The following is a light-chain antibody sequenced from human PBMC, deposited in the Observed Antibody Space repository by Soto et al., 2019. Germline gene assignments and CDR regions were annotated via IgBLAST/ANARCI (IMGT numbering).Light chain of an antibody. CDR1: QGVSRY. CDR3: QPSRNWPLT. V-gene: IGKV3-11*01. Sequence: EIVLTQSPATLSLSPGERAILSCRASQGVSRYLAWFRQKPDQAPRILIYDASNSATGIPARFSGCGSGTDFTISINSLAPDDLAVYYCQPSRNWPLTIGGGAKVELK. J-gene: IGKJ4*01. CDR2: DAS.